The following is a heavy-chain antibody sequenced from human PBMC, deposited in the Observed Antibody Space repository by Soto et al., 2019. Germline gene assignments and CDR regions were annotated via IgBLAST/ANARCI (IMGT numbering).Heavy chain of an antibody. V-gene: IGHV2-5*02. CDR3: AHSSRILTGYYWSYDY. J-gene: IGHJ4*02. Sequence: QITLKESGPTLVKPTQTLTLTCTFSGFSLSTSGVGVGWIRQPPGKALEWLALIYWDDDKRYSPSLKSRLTITKDTSKNQVVLTMTTMDPVDTATYYCAHSSRILTGYYWSYDYWGQGTLVTVSS. CDR1: GFSLSTSGVG. D-gene: IGHD3-9*01. CDR2: IYWDDDK.